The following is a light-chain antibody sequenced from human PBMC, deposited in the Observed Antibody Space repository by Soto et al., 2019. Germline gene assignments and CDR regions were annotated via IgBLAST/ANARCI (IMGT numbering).Light chain of an antibody. V-gene: IGLV2-23*01. CDR2: EGS. J-gene: IGLJ2*01. CDR3: CSYAGSATYVV. CDR1: SSDVGSYNL. Sequence: QSVLTQPASVSGSPGQSITISCTGTSSDVGSYNLVSWYQQYPGKAPKLMIYEGSKRPSGVSNRFSGSKSGNTASLTISGLQAEDEAHYYCCSYAGSATYVVFGGGTKLTVL.